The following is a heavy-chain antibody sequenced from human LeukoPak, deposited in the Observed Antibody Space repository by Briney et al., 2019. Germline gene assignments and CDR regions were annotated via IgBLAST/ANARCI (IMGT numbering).Heavy chain of an antibody. Sequence: SETLSLTCTVSGGSISSCSYYWGWIRQPPGKGLEWIGSIYYSGSTYYNPSLKSRVTISVDTSRNQFSLKLSSVTAADTAVYYCARLYSYGPLFDAFDIWGQGTMVTVSS. D-gene: IGHD5-18*01. J-gene: IGHJ3*02. CDR3: ARLYSYGPLFDAFDI. CDR1: GGSISSCSYY. V-gene: IGHV4-39*01. CDR2: IYYSGST.